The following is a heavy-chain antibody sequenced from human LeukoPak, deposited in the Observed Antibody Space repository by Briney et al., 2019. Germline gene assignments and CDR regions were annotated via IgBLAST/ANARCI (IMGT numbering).Heavy chain of an antibody. V-gene: IGHV3-48*03. J-gene: IGHJ6*03. CDR1: GFTFSSYE. Sequence: GGSLRLSCAASGFTFSSYEMNWVRQAPGKGLEWVSYISSSGSTIYYADSVKGRFTISRDNSKNTLYLQMNSLRAEDTAVYYCARRMTRDYFYMDVWGKGTTVTISS. CDR2: ISSSGSTI. CDR3: ARRMTRDYFYMDV.